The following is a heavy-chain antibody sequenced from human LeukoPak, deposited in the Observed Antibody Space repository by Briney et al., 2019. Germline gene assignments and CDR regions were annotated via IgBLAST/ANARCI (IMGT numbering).Heavy chain of an antibody. J-gene: IGHJ5*02. D-gene: IGHD3-16*01. CDR2: IIPILGTS. V-gene: IGHV1-69*01. CDR3: ARADYDYFDP. Sequence: SVKVSCKASGGIFSNYAITWVRQAPGQGLEWMGEIIPILGTSKYAQMFQGRVTITADESTSTAYMELSSLRSEDTAMYYCARADYDYFDPWGQGTLVAVSS. CDR1: GGIFSNYA.